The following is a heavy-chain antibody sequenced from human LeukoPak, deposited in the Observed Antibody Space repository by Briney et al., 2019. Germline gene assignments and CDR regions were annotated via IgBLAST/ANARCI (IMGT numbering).Heavy chain of an antibody. V-gene: IGHV3-43*01. D-gene: IGHD6-13*01. J-gene: IGHJ4*02. CDR1: GFTFDQYP. CDR2: ISWDGVST. CDR3: AKGRVIYSTQSATDY. Sequence: PGGSLRLSCAASGFTFDQYPMHWFRQVQGKGLEWVSVISWDGVSTYYAHSAKGRCTISRDSSKNSLYLQMNSLRTEDTALYYCAKGRVIYSTQSATDYWGQGTLVTVSS.